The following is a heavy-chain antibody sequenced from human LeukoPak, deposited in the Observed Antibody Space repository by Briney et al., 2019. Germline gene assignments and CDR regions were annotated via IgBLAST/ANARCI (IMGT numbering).Heavy chain of an antibody. J-gene: IGHJ4*02. D-gene: IGHD1-26*01. CDR1: GGSISSYF. V-gene: IGHV4-59*12. CDR3: ARGALVEYYFDY. CDR2: IYYSGRT. Sequence: SETLSLTCTVSGGSISSYFWTWIRQPPGKGLEWIGYIYYSGRTNYNPSLKSRVTISVDKSKNQFSLKLSSVTAADTAVYYCARGALVEYYFDYWGQGTLVTVSS.